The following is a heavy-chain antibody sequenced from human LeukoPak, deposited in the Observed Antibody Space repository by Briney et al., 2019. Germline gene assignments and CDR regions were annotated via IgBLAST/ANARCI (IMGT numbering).Heavy chain of an antibody. J-gene: IGHJ4*02. CDR1: GFTFSRYW. D-gene: IGHD1-1*01. CDR3: ARGQDWNHDY. CDR2: IREDGSDK. V-gene: IGHV3-7*01. Sequence: PGGSLRLSCAASGFTFSRYWMSWVRQAPGKGLEWVANIREDGSDKYYVNSVKGRFTISRDNAKNSLYLQTNSLRAEDTAVYYCARGQDWNHDYWGQGTLVTVSS.